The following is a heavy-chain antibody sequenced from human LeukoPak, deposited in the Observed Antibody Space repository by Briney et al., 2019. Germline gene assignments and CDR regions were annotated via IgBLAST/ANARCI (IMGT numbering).Heavy chain of an antibody. J-gene: IGHJ4*02. V-gene: IGHV3-30*02. Sequence: GGSLRLSCAASGFTFSSYGMNWVRQAPGKGLEWVALIPYDGLNKYYADSVRGRFTISRDNSKNTLYLQINNLRAEDTAVYYCVRGYYAGRGHHFEYWGQGTLVTVSS. CDR2: IPYDGLNK. D-gene: IGHD3-22*01. CDR3: VRGYYAGRGHHFEY. CDR1: GFTFSSYG.